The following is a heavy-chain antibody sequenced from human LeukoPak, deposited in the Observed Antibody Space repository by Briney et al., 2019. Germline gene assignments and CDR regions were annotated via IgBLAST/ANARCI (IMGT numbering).Heavy chain of an antibody. CDR1: GGSFSGYY. CDR3: RRLDCSSASCYAPLDY. CDR2: INHSGST. Sequence: SETLSLTCAVYGGSFSGYYWSRIRQPPGKGLEWIGEINHSGSTNYNPSLKSRVTISVDTSKNQFSLKLSSVTAADTAVYYCRRLDCSSASCYAPLDYWGQGTLVTVSS. V-gene: IGHV4-34*01. J-gene: IGHJ4*02. D-gene: IGHD2-2*01.